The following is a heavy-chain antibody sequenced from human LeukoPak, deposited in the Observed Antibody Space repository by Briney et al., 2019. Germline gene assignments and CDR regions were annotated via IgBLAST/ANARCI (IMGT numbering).Heavy chain of an antibody. V-gene: IGHV1-24*01. CDR2: FDPEDGET. J-gene: IGHJ4*02. CDR3: ATDAGYYFDY. CDR1: GYTLTELS. Sequence: ASVKVSFKVSGYTLTELSMHWVRQAPGKGLEWMGGFDPEDGETIYAQKFQGRVTMTEDTSTDTAYMELSSLRSEDTAVYYCATDAGYYFDYWRQGTLVTVSS.